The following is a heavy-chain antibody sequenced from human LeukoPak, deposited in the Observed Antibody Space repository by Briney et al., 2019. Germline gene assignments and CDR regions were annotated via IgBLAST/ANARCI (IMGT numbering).Heavy chain of an antibody. J-gene: IGHJ4*02. CDR2: VYHSGIA. CDR3: AREKMYYHDSSGYSLFDY. D-gene: IGHD3-22*01. Sequence: PSETLSLTCTVSDDSGTSETYYWSWFRQPPGKGLEWIGYVYHSGIAHYNPSLKSRVTISIDTSKNQFPLKLSSVTAADTAVYYCAREKMYYHDSSGYSLFDYWGQGTLVTVSS. CDR1: DDSGTSETYY. V-gene: IGHV4-61*01.